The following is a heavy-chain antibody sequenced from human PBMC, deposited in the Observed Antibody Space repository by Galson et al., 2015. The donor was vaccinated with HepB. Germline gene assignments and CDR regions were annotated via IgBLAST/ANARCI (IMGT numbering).Heavy chain of an antibody. J-gene: IGHJ4*02. CDR2: ISYDGNDK. CDR1: GFSFNTFA. D-gene: IGHD1-7*01. Sequence: SLRLSCAASGFSFNTFAMHWVRQAPGKGLEWVALISYDGNDKHYADSVKGRFTISRDRSKNAEFLQMDSLRDEDTALYYCARPRGNWKYGYFDYWSQGTLVTVSS. CDR3: ARPRGNWKYGYFDY. V-gene: IGHV3-30*04.